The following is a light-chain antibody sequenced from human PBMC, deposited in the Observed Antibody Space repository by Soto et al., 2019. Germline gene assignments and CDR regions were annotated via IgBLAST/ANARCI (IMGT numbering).Light chain of an antibody. J-gene: IGKJ1*01. CDR3: QLYDKLPTWT. CDR2: DAS. Sequence: DIQMTQSPSSLSASVGDRVTITCQASQDISNYLNWYQQKPGKAPKLLIYDASNLETGVPSRFSGSGSGTDFTFTISSLQPEDIATYYCQLYDKLPTWTFGQGTKVEIK. V-gene: IGKV1-33*01. CDR1: QDISNY.